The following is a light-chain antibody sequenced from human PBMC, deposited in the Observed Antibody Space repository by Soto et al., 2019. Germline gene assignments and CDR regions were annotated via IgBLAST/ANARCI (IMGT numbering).Light chain of an antibody. Sequence: ETVLTQSPATLSLSPGERATLSCRASQSVSSYLAWYQQKFGQAPRLLIYDASNRATGIPARFSGSGSGTDFTLTISSLEPEDFAIYYCQQRYNWPLTFGQGTKVDI. CDR2: DAS. J-gene: IGKJ1*01. V-gene: IGKV3-11*01. CDR3: QQRYNWPLT. CDR1: QSVSSY.